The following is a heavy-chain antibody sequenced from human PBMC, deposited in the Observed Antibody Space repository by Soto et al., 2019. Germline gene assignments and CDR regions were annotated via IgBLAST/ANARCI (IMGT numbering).Heavy chain of an antibody. Sequence: QVQLVESWGGVVQPGRSLRLSCAASGFTFSSYGMHWVRQAPGKGLEWVAVISYDGSNKYYADSVKGRFTISRDNSKNTLYLQMNSLRAEDTAVYYCAKLGAVAGTHGDYWGQGTLVTVSS. CDR1: GFTFSSYG. CDR2: ISYDGSNK. J-gene: IGHJ4*02. CDR3: AKLGAVAGTHGDY. D-gene: IGHD6-19*01. V-gene: IGHV3-30*18.